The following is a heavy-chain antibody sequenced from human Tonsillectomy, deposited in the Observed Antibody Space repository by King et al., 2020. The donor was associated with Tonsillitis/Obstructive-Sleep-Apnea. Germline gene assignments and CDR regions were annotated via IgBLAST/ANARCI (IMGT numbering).Heavy chain of an antibody. J-gene: IGHJ3*02. CDR3: ARYQPSRNAFEI. Sequence: VQLVESGGGLVKPGGSLRLSCAASGFIFMDYYMSWIRQAPGKGLEWVSYIRSSGSYTNYADSVKGRFTISRDNAENSLYLQLNSLRAEDTAVYYCARYQPSRNAFEIWGQGTMVTVSS. CDR1: GFIFMDYY. V-gene: IGHV3-11*05. CDR2: IRSSGSYT.